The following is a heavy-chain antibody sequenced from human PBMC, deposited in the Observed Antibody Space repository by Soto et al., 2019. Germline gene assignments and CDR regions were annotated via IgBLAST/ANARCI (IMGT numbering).Heavy chain of an antibody. J-gene: IGHJ5*02. Sequence: GASVKVSCKASGYTFTSYGISWVRQAPGQGLEWMGWISAYNGNTNYAQKLQGRVTMTTDTSTSTAYMELRSLRSDDTAVYYCARGSTVAAAGTGENWFDPWGQGTLVTVS. CDR1: GYTFTSYG. CDR3: ARGSTVAAAGTGENWFDP. D-gene: IGHD6-13*01. CDR2: ISAYNGNT. V-gene: IGHV1-18*01.